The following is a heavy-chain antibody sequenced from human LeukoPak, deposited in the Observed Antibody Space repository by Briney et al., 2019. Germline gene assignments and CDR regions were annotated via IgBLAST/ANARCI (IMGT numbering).Heavy chain of an antibody. V-gene: IGHV3-7*01. CDR3: ARDKLVGATTGSYFDL. J-gene: IGHJ2*01. D-gene: IGHD1-26*01. CDR1: GFTFTTYW. Sequence: PGGSLRLSCAASGFTFTTYWMSWVRQAPGKGLEWVAIINQGGSERYYVDSVKGRFTISRDNAKNSLFLQMNTLRADDTAVYYCARDKLVGATTGSYFDLWGRGALVTVSS. CDR2: INQGGSER.